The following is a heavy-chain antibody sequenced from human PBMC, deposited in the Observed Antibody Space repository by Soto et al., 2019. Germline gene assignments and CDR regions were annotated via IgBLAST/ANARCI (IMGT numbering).Heavy chain of an antibody. CDR2: IYPGDSDT. V-gene: IGHV5-51*01. CDR1: GNSFTRSW. D-gene: IGHD2-15*01. CDR3: ARREFGGDAFDI. Sequence: GESLKISCQGSGNSFTRSWIGWVRQMPGKGLERMGIIYPGDSDTRYSPSFQGLVTISADKSMSTAYLQWSSLQASDTAIYYCARREFGGDAFDIWGPGTMVTVSS. J-gene: IGHJ3*02.